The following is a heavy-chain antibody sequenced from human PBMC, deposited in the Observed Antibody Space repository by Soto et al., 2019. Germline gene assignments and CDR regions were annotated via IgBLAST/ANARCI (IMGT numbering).Heavy chain of an antibody. D-gene: IGHD2-15*01. Sequence: PGGSLRLSCAASGFTFSSYGMHRVRQAPGKGLEWVAVIWYDGSNKYYADSVKGRFTISRDNSKNTLYLQMNSLRAEDTVVYYCARDSRYCSGGSCSFDSGGQETLVTVSS. CDR3: ARDSRYCSGGSCSFDS. CDR2: IWYDGSNK. CDR1: GFTFSSYG. V-gene: IGHV3-33*01. J-gene: IGHJ4*02.